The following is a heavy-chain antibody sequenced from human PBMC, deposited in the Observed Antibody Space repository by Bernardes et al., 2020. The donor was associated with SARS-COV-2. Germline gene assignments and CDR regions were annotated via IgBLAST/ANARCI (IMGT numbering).Heavy chain of an antibody. CDR1: GGSISDSY. Sequence: SETLSLTCNVSGGSISDSYWSWIRQPPGPGLEWIGYISYSGTTYYNPALKSRVTTSVDTSKNQFSLKLSSVTAADTAVYYCARDPQNSSTWYFDYWGQGAQVTVSS. D-gene: IGHD6-13*01. J-gene: IGHJ4*02. CDR2: ISYSGTT. CDR3: ARDPQNSSTWYFDY. V-gene: IGHV4-59*01.